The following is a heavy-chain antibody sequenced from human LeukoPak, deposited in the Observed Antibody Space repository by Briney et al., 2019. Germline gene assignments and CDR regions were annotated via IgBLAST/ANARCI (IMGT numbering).Heavy chain of an antibody. CDR3: ARASRGYSYGSTWDR. CDR2: IYSGGST. V-gene: IGHV3-66*01. D-gene: IGHD5-18*01. Sequence: GGSLRLSCAASGFTVSSNYMSWVRQAPGKGLEWVSVIYSGGSTYYADSVKGRFTISRDNSKNTLYLQMNSLRAEDTAVYYCARASRGYSYGSTWDRWSQGTLVTVSS. CDR1: GFTVSSNY. J-gene: IGHJ5*02.